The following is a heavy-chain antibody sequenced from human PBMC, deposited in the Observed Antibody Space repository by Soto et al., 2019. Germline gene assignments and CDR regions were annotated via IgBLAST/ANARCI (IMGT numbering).Heavy chain of an antibody. D-gene: IGHD3-3*01. CDR1: GYTFTSYY. V-gene: IGHV1-46*01. CDR2: INPSGGST. J-gene: IGHJ6*02. CDR3: ARGYLYDFWSGYGVYYYHYGMDV. Sequence: GASVKVSSKASGYTFTSYYMHWLQQAPGQGLEWMGIINPSGGSTSYAQKFQGRVTMTRDTSTSTVYMELSSLRSEDTAVYYCARGYLYDFWSGYGVYYYHYGMDVWGQGTTVTVSS.